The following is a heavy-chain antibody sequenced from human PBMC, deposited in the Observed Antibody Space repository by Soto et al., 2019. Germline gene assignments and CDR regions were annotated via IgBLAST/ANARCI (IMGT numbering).Heavy chain of an antibody. CDR3: ARVISGMPFADRLPYDFWSGPRDQAYYYYGMDV. CDR1: GGSVSSGGYY. CDR2: IYYSGNT. V-gene: IGHV4-31*03. D-gene: IGHD3-3*01. Sequence: PSETLSLTCTVSGGSVSSGGYYWTWIRHHPGKGLEWIGYIYYSGNTYYSPSLKRRVSISVDTSKNQFSLKLSSVTAADTAVYYCARVISGMPFADRLPYDFWSGPRDQAYYYYGMDVWGQGTTVTVSS. J-gene: IGHJ6*02.